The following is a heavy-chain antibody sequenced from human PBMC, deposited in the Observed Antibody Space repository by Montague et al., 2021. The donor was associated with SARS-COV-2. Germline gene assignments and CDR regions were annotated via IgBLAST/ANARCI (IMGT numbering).Heavy chain of an antibody. D-gene: IGHD3-22*01. Sequence: SETLSLTCTVSGGSIGSSSYYWGWIRQPPGKGLEWIGSIYYSGSTYYSPSLKSRVTMSVDTSKNQFSLKLSSVIAADTAVYYCARFPTSYYYDSKAAPATPDAFDIWGQGTMVTVSS. V-gene: IGHV4-39*01. J-gene: IGHJ3*02. CDR2: IYYSGST. CDR1: GGSIGSSSYY. CDR3: ARFPTSYYYDSKAAPATPDAFDI.